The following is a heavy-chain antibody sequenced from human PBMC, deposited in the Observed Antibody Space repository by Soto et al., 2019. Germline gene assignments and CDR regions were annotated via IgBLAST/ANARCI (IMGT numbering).Heavy chain of an antibody. Sequence: QVQLVQSGAELTKPGASVKVSCKVSGYTLTELSMHWVRQAPGKGLEWMGGFDPEDGETIYAQKFQGRVTMTEDTSTDTAYMELSSLRSEDTAVYYCAPVLPPNYYSEIGDWFDPWGQGTTITVSS. CDR3: APVLPPNYYSEIGDWFDP. V-gene: IGHV1-24*01. CDR2: FDPEDGET. CDR1: GYTLTELS. D-gene: IGHD1-26*01. J-gene: IGHJ5*02.